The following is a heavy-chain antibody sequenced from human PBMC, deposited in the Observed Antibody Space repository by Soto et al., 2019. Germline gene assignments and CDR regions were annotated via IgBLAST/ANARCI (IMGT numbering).Heavy chain of an antibody. V-gene: IGHV4-34*01. CDR1: GGSFSGYY. Sequence: QVQLQQWGAGLLKPSETLSLTCAVYGGSFSGYYWSWIRQPPGKGLEWIGEINHSGSTNYNPSLKSRVTISVDTSKNQFSLKLSSVTAADTAVYYCARGNLLWFGENLYYYYGMDVWGQGTTVTVSS. CDR2: INHSGST. D-gene: IGHD3-10*01. CDR3: ARGNLLWFGENLYYYYGMDV. J-gene: IGHJ6*02.